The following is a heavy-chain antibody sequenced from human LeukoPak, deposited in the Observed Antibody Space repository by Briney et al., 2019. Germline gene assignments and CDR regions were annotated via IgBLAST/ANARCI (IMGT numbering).Heavy chain of an antibody. V-gene: IGHV4-59*08. CDR2: IYYSGST. Sequence: PSETLSLTCTVSGGSISSYYWSWIRQPPGKGLEWIGYIYYSGSTNYNPSLKSRVTISVDTSKNQFSLKLSSVTAADTAVYYCARLPHDYGDHHRGAFDIWGQGTMVTVSS. CDR3: ARLPHDYGDHHRGAFDI. J-gene: IGHJ3*02. D-gene: IGHD4-17*01. CDR1: GGSISSYY.